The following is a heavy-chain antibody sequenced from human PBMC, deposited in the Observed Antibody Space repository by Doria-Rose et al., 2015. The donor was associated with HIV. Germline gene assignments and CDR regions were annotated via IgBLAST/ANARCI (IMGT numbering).Heavy chain of an antibody. V-gene: IGHV2-26*01. CDR3: ARIKSSRWYHKYYFDF. Sequence: SGPVLVKPTETLTLTCTVSGVSLSSPGMGVSWIRQPPGKALEWLANMFSDDERSYKTSLKSRLTISRVTSNSQVVLTMADMDPVDTATCYCARIKSSRWYHKYYFDFWGQGTLVIVSA. CDR1: GVSLSSPGMG. CDR2: MFSDDER. D-gene: IGHD6-13*01. J-gene: IGHJ4*02.